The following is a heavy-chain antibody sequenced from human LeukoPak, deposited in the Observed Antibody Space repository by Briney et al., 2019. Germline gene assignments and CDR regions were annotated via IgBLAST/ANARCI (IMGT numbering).Heavy chain of an antibody. CDR2: IDWDDDK. D-gene: IGHD3-10*01. CDR1: GFSLSTSGMC. V-gene: IGHV2-70*11. J-gene: IGHJ4*02. CDR3: ARILWGSGSYPLFDY. Sequence: SGPTLVNPTQTLTLTCTFSGFSLSTSGMCVSWIRQPPGKALEWLARIDWDDDKYYSTSLKTRLTISKDTSKNQVVLTMTNMDPVDTATYYCARILWGSGSYPLFDYWGQGTLVTVSS.